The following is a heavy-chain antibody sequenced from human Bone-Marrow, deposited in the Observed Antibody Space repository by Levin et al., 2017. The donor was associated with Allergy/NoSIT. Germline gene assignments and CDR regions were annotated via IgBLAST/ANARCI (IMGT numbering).Heavy chain of an antibody. CDR3: AKSQSISLLDYSDY. CDR2: ISGFGGTT. J-gene: IGHJ4*02. Sequence: GESLKISCEASGFTFDRYVMTWVRQAPGKGLEWVSSISGFGGTTYYPDSVRGRFTISRDNSKNTLYLQMNSLRADDTAKYYCAKSQSISLLDYSDYWGQGTLVSVSA. V-gene: IGHV3-23*01. CDR1: GFTFDRYV. D-gene: IGHD3-3*02.